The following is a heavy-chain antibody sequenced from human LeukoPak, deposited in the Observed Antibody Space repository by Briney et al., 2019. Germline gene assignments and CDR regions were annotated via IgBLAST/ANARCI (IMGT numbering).Heavy chain of an antibody. J-gene: IGHJ4*02. CDR3: ARYYDYGSGSYTFDY. CDR1: GFTFDDYG. CDR2: INWMGGST. D-gene: IGHD3-10*01. V-gene: IGHV3-20*04. Sequence: GGSLRLSCAASGFTFDDYGMSWVRQAPGKGLEWVSGINWMGGSTGYADSVKGRFTISRDNAKNSLYLQMNSLRAEHTALYYCARYYDYGSGSYTFDYWGQGTLVTVSS.